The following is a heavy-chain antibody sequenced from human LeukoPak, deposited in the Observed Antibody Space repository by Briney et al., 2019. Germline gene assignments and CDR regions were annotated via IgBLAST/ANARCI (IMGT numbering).Heavy chain of an antibody. CDR2: INPNSGGT. Sequence: GASVKVSCKASGYTFTGYYMHWVRQAPGQGLEWMGWINPNSGGTNYAQKFQGRVTMTRDTSTSTAYMELSRLRSDDTAVYYCAGADHYDPSMAPEYWGQGTLVTVSS. CDR3: AGADHYDPSMAPEY. CDR1: GYTFTGYY. D-gene: IGHD2/OR15-2a*01. J-gene: IGHJ4*02. V-gene: IGHV1-2*02.